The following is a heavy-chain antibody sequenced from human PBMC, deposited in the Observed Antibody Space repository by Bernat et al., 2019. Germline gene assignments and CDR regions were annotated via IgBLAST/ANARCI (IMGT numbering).Heavy chain of an antibody. Sequence: QVQLVESGGGVVQPGGSLRLSCAASGFTFSTYGMHWVRQAPGKGREWVGFIRFYGSNQYYADSVKGRFTVSRENSKNTLFLQMNRVRPGDTAMYYCARELNGGLEYWGQGTLVSVSS. CDR3: ARELNGGLEY. D-gene: IGHD1-1*01. CDR1: GFTFSTYG. CDR2: IRFYGSNQ. J-gene: IGHJ4*02. V-gene: IGHV3-30*02.